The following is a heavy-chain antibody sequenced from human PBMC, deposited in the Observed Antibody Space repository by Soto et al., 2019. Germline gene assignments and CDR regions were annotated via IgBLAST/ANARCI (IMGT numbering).Heavy chain of an antibody. Sequence: SKNISLNCTISDGSVDRASHNWTSICQPPGKGLEWIGYIYYSGSTNYNPSLKSRVTISVDTSKNQFSLKLSSVTAADTAVYYCATSISTVTTYLADYWGQGTLVTVS. CDR1: DGSVDRASHN. J-gene: IGHJ4*02. V-gene: IGHV4-61*01. CDR3: ATSISTVTTYLADY. D-gene: IGHD4-17*01. CDR2: IYYSGST.